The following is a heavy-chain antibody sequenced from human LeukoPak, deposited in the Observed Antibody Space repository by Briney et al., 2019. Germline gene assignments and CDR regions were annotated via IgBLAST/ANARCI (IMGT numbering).Heavy chain of an antibody. CDR1: ALTLSSYA. CDR3: SRGGVTAIPYYFDY. V-gene: IGHV3-30-3*01. CDR2: ISDDGSNK. D-gene: IGHD2-21*02. J-gene: IGHJ4*02. Sequence: GGSLRLSWAASALTLSSYAMHWVRQPPGKGLEWVAAISDDGSNKYHGDSMKGRFTISRDHPKNTLYLQMNSLRAEDTAVYCVSRGGVTAIPYYFDYWGRGTLVTVSS.